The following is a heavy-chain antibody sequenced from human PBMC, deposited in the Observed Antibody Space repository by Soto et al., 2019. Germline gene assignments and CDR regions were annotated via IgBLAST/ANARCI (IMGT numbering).Heavy chain of an antibody. D-gene: IGHD2-2*01. V-gene: IGHV1-46*01. J-gene: IGHJ5*02. CDR1: GYTFTSYY. CDR3: ASARDVRYCSSTSCQSSWFDP. CDR2: INPSGGST. Sequence: ASVKVSCKASGYTFTSYYIHWVRQAPGQGLEWMGIINPSGGSTSYAQKFQGRVTMTRDTSTSTVYMELSSLRSEDTAVYYCASARDVRYCSSTSCQSSWFDPWG.